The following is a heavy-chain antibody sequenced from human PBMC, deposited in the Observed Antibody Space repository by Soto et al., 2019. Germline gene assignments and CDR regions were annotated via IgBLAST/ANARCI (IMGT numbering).Heavy chain of an antibody. CDR3: ARWYYYGSGSYPQFDP. J-gene: IGHJ5*02. CDR2: IIPIFGTA. Sequence: ASVKVSCKASGGTFSSYAISWVRQAPGQGLEWMGGIIPIFGTANYAQKFQGRVTITADESTSTAYMELSSLRSEDTAVYYCARWYYYGSGSYPQFDPWGQETLVTVSS. D-gene: IGHD3-10*01. CDR1: GGTFSSYA. V-gene: IGHV1-69*13.